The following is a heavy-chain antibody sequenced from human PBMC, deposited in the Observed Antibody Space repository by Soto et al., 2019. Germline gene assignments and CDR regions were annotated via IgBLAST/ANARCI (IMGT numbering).Heavy chain of an antibody. CDR1: GFTFSDYY. CDR3: AGVGSSWPYFDY. J-gene: IGHJ4*02. Sequence: QVQLVESGGGLVKPGGSLRLSCAASGFTFSDYYMSWIRQAPGKGLEWVSYISSSSSYTNYADSVKGRFTISRDNAKNSLYLQMNSLRAEDTAVYYCAGVGSSWPYFDYWGQGTLVTVSS. D-gene: IGHD6-13*01. CDR2: ISSSSSYT. V-gene: IGHV3-11*05.